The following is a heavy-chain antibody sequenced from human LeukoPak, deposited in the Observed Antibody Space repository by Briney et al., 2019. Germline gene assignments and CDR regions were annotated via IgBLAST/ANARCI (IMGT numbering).Heavy chain of an antibody. CDR1: GGSISSYY. CDR2: IYTSGST. D-gene: IGHD3-10*01. J-gene: IGHJ6*03. CDR3: ARDSGVQGYYYMDV. Sequence: SETLSLTCTVSGGSISSYYWSWIRQPAGKGLEWIGRIYTSGSTNYNPSLKSRVTMSVDTSKNQFSLKLSSVTAADTAVYYCARDSGVQGYYYMDVWGKGTTVTVSS. V-gene: IGHV4-4*07.